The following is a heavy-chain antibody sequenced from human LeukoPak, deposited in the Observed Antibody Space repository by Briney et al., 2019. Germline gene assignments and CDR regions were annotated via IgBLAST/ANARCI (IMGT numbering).Heavy chain of an antibody. V-gene: IGHV3-48*03. CDR1: GFTFSNYE. CDR3: ARADV. Sequence: GGSLRLSCAASGFTFSNYEMNWVRQAPGKGLEWISYISSSGSTIHYADSVKGRVTISRDNAKASLYLQMNSLGAEDTAVYYCARADVWGQGTTVTVSS. J-gene: IGHJ6*02. CDR2: ISSSGSTI.